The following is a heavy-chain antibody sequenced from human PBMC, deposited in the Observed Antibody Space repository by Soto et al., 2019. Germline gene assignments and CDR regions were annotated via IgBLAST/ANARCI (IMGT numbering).Heavy chain of an antibody. CDR1: DDSINSDKYY. J-gene: IGHJ4*02. CDR2: IYYRGNA. V-gene: IGHV4-39*01. D-gene: IGHD3-9*01. Sequence: QLQLQESGPGLVKPSETLSLTCSVSDDSINSDKYYWGWIRQPPGKGLEWIGSIYYRGNAYYNPSLQPRVTISLDKSKSQFPLKLNSVTAADSAVYFCARLEGLATIPYYFDFWGPGALVTVSS. CDR3: ARLEGLATIPYYFDF.